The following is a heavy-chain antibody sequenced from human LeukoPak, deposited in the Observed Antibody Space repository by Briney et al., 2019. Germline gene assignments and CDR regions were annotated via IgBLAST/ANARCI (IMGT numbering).Heavy chain of an antibody. CDR1: GESYSGYY. Sequence: SETLPLTCAVYGESYSGYYWSWIRQPPGKGLEWIGEINHSGSTNYNPSLKSRVTISVDTSKNQFSLKLSSVTAADTAVYYCARERGDHYGLKFDYWGQGTLVTASS. CDR2: INHSGST. V-gene: IGHV4-34*01. J-gene: IGHJ4*02. D-gene: IGHD4-17*01. CDR3: ARERGDHYGLKFDY.